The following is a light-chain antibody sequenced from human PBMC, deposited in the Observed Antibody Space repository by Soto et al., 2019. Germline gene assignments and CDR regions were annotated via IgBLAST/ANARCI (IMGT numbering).Light chain of an antibody. CDR1: SSDVGGYNY. CDR3: SSFAGGGNPVL. Sequence: QSALTQPPSASGSLGQSVTISCTGTSSDVGGYNYVSWHQQHPGKAPKLMIYEVTKRPSGVPDRFSGSKSGNTASLTVSGLQAEDEADCYCSSFAGGGNPVLFGGGTKLPVL. J-gene: IGLJ2*01. V-gene: IGLV2-8*01. CDR2: EVT.